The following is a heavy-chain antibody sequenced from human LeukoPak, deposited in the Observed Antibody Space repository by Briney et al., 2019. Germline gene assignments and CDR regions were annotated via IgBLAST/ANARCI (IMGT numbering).Heavy chain of an antibody. V-gene: IGHV3-21*01. D-gene: IGHD4-23*01. Sequence: PGGSLRLSCVASGLTFSSYSLTWVRQAPGKGLEWVSSISSSSSYIYYADSVKGRFTISRDNAKNSLYLQMNSLRAEDTAVYYCARVPYYGGKHFDYWGQGTLVTVSS. CDR3: ARVPYYGGKHFDY. CDR1: GLTFSSYS. J-gene: IGHJ4*02. CDR2: ISSSSSYI.